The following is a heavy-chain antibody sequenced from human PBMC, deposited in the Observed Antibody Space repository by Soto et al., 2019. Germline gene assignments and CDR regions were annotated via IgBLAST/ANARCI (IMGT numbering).Heavy chain of an antibody. V-gene: IGHV3-30*18. CDR1: GFTFNSYG. CDR2: ILYDGTKT. Sequence: QVKLVESGGGVVLPGGSLRLSCEASGFTFNSYGMYWVRQAPGKGLDWVSHILYDGTKTYYADSVQGRFTISRDKSMNTLYLQMDRMRLEDTAVYFCVKDLAHMADHWGQGTLVIVSS. J-gene: IGHJ4*02. CDR3: VKDLAHMADH.